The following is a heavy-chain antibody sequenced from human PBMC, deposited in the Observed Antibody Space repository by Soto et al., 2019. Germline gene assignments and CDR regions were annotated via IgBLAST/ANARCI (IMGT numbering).Heavy chain of an antibody. V-gene: IGHV1-69*13. CDR3: ARDLVSYDYVWGSYRFVSFHFDY. Sequence: SVKVSCKASGGTFSSYAISWVRQAPGQGLEWMGGIIPIFGTANYAQKFQGRVTITADESTSTAYMELSSLRSEDTAVYYCARDLVSYDYVWGSYRFVSFHFDYWGQGTLVTVSS. D-gene: IGHD3-16*02. J-gene: IGHJ4*02. CDR1: GGTFSSYA. CDR2: IIPIFGTA.